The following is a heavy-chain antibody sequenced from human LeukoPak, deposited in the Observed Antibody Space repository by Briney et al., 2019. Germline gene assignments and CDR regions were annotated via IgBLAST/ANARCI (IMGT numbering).Heavy chain of an antibody. V-gene: IGHV3-9*01. CDR1: GFTFDDYA. Sequence: GGSLRLSCAASGFTFDDYAMHWVRQAPGKGLEWVSGISWSSGSIGYADSVKGRFTISRDNAKNSLYLQMNSLRAEDTAFYYCSKASIQEYYFDYWGQGTLVTVSS. CDR3: SKASIQEYYFDY. D-gene: IGHD5-18*01. CDR2: ISWSSGSI. J-gene: IGHJ4*02.